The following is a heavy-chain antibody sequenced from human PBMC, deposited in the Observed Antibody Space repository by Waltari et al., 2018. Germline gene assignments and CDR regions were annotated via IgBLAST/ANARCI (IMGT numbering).Heavy chain of an antibody. D-gene: IGHD3-9*01. CDR2: IYHSGST. CDR3: ARVWGILTGYYRYYYYGMDV. V-gene: IGHV4-4*02. Sequence: QVQLQESGPGLVKPSGTLSLTCAVSGGSISSSNWWSWVRQPPGKGLEWIGEIYHSGSTNYNPSRKSRVTISVDKSKNQFSLKLSSVTAADTAVYYCARVWGILTGYYRYYYYGMDVWGQGTTVTVSS. CDR1: GGSISSSNW. J-gene: IGHJ6*02.